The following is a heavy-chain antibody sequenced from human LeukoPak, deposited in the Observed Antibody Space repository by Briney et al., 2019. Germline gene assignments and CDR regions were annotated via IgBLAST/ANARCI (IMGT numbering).Heavy chain of an antibody. V-gene: IGHV4-39*01. J-gene: IGHJ4*02. CDR1: GGSISSSSYY. Sequence: SETLSLTCTVSGGSISSSSYYWGWIRQPPGKGLEWIGSIYYSGSTYYNPSLKRRVTISVDTSKNQFSLKLSSVTAADTAVYYCARTYYYDSSGYISHHFDYWGQGTLVTVSS. CDR3: ARTYYYDSSGYISHHFDY. CDR2: IYYSGST. D-gene: IGHD3-22*01.